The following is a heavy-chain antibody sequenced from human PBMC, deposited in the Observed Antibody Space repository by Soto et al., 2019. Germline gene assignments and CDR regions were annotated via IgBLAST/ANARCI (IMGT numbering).Heavy chain of an antibody. Sequence: PGGSLRLSCAASGFTFSSYAMSWVRQAPGKGLEWVSAISGSGGSTYYADSVKGRFTISRDNSKNTLYLQMNSLRAEDTAVYYCATAPLTATTISYTYANFDSWGQGP. CDR2: ISGSGGST. J-gene: IGHJ4*02. V-gene: IGHV3-23*01. CDR3: ATAPLTATTISYTYANFDS. CDR1: GFTFSSYA. D-gene: IGHD1-7*01.